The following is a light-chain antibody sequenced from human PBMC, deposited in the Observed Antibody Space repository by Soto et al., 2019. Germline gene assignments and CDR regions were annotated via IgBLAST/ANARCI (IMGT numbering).Light chain of an antibody. CDR1: HSDIGAYNY. J-gene: IGLJ1*01. CDR2: EVS. V-gene: IGLV2-14*01. Sequence: QSVLTQPASVSGSPGQSITISCTGTHSDIGAYNYVSWYQQHPGEVPKLMIYEVSNRPPGVSNRFSGSKSGNTASLTISGLQAEDEGDYYCSSHTSGNTYVFGTGTKLTVL. CDR3: SSHTSGNTYV.